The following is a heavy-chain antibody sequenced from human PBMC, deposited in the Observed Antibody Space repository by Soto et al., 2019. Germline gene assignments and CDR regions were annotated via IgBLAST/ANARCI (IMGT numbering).Heavy chain of an antibody. V-gene: IGHV1-69*02. CDR1: GGTFNSYT. CDR3: ARGGVAAAGTLGN. J-gene: IGHJ4*02. CDR2: IIPVLGVA. D-gene: IGHD6-13*01. Sequence: QVQLVQSGAEVKRPGSSVRVSCKASGGTFNSYTISWVRQAPGQGPEWMGRIIPVLGVANYAQTFQGRVTITADKSTSSVYMDLSSLRSEDTAVYYCARGGVAAAGTLGNWGQGNLVTVSS.